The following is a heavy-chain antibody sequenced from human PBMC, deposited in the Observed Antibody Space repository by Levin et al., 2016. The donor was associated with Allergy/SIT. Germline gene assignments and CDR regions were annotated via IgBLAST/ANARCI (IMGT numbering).Heavy chain of an antibody. CDR2: IIPILGIA. Sequence: WVRQAPGQGLEWMGRIIPILGIANYAQKFQGRVTITADKSTSTAYMELSSLRSEDTAVYYCARDRPRFYYYYGMDVWGQGTTVTVSS. V-gene: IGHV1-69*04. J-gene: IGHJ6*02. CDR3: ARDRPRFYYYYGMDV. D-gene: IGHD3-3*01.